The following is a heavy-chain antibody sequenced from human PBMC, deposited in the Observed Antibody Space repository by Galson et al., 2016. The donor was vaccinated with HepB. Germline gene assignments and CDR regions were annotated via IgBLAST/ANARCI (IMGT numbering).Heavy chain of an antibody. CDR3: ARKGRVEWQLPDAFDI. D-gene: IGHD1-26*01. J-gene: IGHJ3*02. CDR2: IYYSGST. Sequence: SETLSLTCTVAGGSISSTSYYWGWIRQPPGKGLEWIGNIYYSGSTHYNSSLKSRVTISVDTSKNQISLKLRSVTAADTAVYWCARKGRVEWQLPDAFDIWGQGTMVTVSS. CDR1: GGSISSTSYY. V-gene: IGHV4-39*01.